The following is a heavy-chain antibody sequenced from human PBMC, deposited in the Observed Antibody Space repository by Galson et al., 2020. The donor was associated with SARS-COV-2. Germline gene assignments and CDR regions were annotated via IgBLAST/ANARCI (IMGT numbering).Heavy chain of an antibody. CDR3: AKSITIFGVGTIEHYDGMDV. CDR2: INWNGNTT. J-gene: IGHJ6*02. V-gene: IGHV3-43D*03. CDR1: GFTFDDYA. Sequence: GGSLRLSCAASGFTFDDYAMQWVRQGPGKGLEWVSLINWNGNTTYSEDSVKGRFTISRDNSKNSLSLKMNSLRPEDTGLYYCAKSITIFGVGTIEHYDGMDVWGQGTTVTVSS. D-gene: IGHD3-3*01.